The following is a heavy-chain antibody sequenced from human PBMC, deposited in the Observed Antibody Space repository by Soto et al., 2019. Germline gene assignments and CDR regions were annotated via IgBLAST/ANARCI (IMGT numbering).Heavy chain of an antibody. CDR3: AKKALGSITLRPLFDTHY. V-gene: IGHV3-23*01. CDR2: ISGGGDAT. Sequence: PGGSLRLSYAASGFTFGNYALSWVRQAPGKGLEWVSVISGGGDATYYPDSVKGRFTTSRDSSKNTVYLQMNSLRADDTAVYYCAKKALGSITLRPLFDTHYWDQRTL. J-gene: IGHJ4*02. D-gene: IGHD3-10*02. CDR1: GFTFGNYA.